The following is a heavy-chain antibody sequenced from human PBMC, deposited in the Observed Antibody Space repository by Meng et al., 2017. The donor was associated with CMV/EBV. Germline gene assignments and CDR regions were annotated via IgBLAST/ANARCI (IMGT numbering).Heavy chain of an antibody. CDR2: IKNKANSYAT. CDR1: GFPFSDHY. V-gene: IGHV3-72*01. D-gene: IGHD1-26*01. Sequence: GFPFSDHYLDWVRQAPVKRLECVGRIKNKANSYATEYAASVTGRFTISRDDLKSSLYLQMNSLKTEDTAVYYCVSIKLGPTTRAFDYWGQGTLVTVSS. CDR3: VSIKLGPTTRAFDY. J-gene: IGHJ4*02.